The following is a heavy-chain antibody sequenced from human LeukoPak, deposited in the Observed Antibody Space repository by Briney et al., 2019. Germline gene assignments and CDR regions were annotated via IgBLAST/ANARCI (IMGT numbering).Heavy chain of an antibody. CDR2: IYYSGST. Sequence: SEALSLTCTVSGYSISSGYYWGWIRQPPGKGLEWIGYIYYSGSTNYNPSLKSRVTISVDTSNNQFSLKLNSVTAADTAVYYCASSLGQQLPPLHWGQGTLVTVSS. CDR1: GYSISSGYY. V-gene: IGHV4-38-2*02. CDR3: ASSLGQQLPPLH. J-gene: IGHJ4*02. D-gene: IGHD6-13*01.